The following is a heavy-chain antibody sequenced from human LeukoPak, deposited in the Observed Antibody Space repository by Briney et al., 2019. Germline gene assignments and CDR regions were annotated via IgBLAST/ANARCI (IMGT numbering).Heavy chain of an antibody. J-gene: IGHJ6*03. CDR2: IKHDGSEK. CDR1: GFTFSSYW. Sequence: GGSLRLSCAASGFTFSSYWMSWVRQAPGKGLEWVANIKHDGSEKYYVDSVKGRFTISRDNAKNSLYLQMNSLRAEDTAVYYCARVTLTVTYFGYYYYMDVWGKGTTVTVSS. CDR3: ARVTLTVTYFGYYYYMDV. D-gene: IGHD4-17*01. V-gene: IGHV3-7*01.